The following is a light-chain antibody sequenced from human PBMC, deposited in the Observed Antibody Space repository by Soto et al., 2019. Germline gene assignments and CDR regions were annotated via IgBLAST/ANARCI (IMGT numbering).Light chain of an antibody. J-gene: IGKJ1*01. CDR1: QSVGSS. CDR3: QQYKNWPRT. Sequence: EIVMTQSPATLSVSPGERATLSCRASQSVGSSLVWYQQKPGQAPRLLIYGASTRATGIPARFSGSGSGTEFTLTISSLQSEDFAVYYCQQYKNWPRTFGQGTRWIS. V-gene: IGKV3-15*01. CDR2: GAS.